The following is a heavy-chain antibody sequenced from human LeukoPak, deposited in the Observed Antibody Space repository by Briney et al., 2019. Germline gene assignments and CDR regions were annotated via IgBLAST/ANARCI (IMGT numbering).Heavy chain of an antibody. Sequence: RGSLRLSCAASGGTFRTYGMNWVRQAPGEGLEWVAVMSYDGSNKYYADSVKGRLTICRDNSKHTLYLQINSLGDEDTDVYYCAKDRGYSGSSIFYYWGQGTLVTVSS. CDR3: AKDRGYSGSSIFYY. J-gene: IGHJ4*02. V-gene: IGHV3-30*18. D-gene: IGHD1-26*01. CDR1: GGTFRTYG. CDR2: MSYDGSNK.